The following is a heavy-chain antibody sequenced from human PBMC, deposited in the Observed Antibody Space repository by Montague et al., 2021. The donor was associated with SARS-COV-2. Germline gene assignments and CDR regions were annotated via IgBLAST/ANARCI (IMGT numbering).Heavy chain of an antibody. CDR3: ARVFSSWYVGWFDP. J-gene: IGHJ5*02. Sequence: SETLSLTCTVSGASITSNIYYWGCIRQSPGKGLEWIGRIYYSGNSFYPPSLKSPITMAVDTSKNQFSLKLSSVTAADTAIYYCARVFSSWYVGWFDPWGQGTLVTVSS. D-gene: IGHD6-13*01. CDR2: IYYSGNS. V-gene: IGHV4-39*07. CDR1: GASITSNIYY.